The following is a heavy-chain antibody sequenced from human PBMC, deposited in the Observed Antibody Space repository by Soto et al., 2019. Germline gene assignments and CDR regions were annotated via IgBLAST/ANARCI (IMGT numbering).Heavy chain of an antibody. J-gene: IGHJ4*02. CDR1: GASIITDNW. CDR3: ARASASSKLRGVVIN. CDR2: IYHSGNT. V-gene: IGHV4-4*02. Sequence: QVQLQESGPGLVKPSGTLSLTCALSGASIITDNWWSWVRQPPGKDMEWIGEIYHSGNTNFNPSVTSRVTISVDTSKHQFSLTVSSVTAADTAIYYCARASASSKLRGVVINWGQGTLVTVSS. D-gene: IGHD3-10*01.